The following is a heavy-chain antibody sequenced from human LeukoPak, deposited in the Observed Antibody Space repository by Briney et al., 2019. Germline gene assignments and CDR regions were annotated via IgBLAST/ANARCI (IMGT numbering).Heavy chain of an antibody. J-gene: IGHJ4*02. CDR2: INHSGST. D-gene: IGHD3-10*01. V-gene: IGHV4-34*01. CDR3: RITMVRGVIQTLDY. Sequence: SETLSLTCAVYGGSFSGYYWSWIRQPPGKGLGWIGEINHSGSTNYNPSLKSRVTISVDTSKNQFSLKLSSVTAADTAVYYCRITMVRGVIQTLDYWGQGTLVTVSS. CDR1: GGSFSGYY.